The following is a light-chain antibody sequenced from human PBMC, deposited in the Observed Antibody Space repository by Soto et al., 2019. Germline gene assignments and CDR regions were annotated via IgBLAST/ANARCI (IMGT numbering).Light chain of an antibody. CDR3: LQHNSYPYT. Sequence: DIQMTQSPFSLSASVGDRVTITCRASQGIRKYLGWFQQKPGEAPKRLIYATSSLEGGVPSRFSGSGSGTEFTLTISSLQPEDFATYYCLQHNSYPYTFGQGTKLEIK. J-gene: IGKJ2*01. CDR2: ATS. CDR1: QGIRKY. V-gene: IGKV1-17*01.